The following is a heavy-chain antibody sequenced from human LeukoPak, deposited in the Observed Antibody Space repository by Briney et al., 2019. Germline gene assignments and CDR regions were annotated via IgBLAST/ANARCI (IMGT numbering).Heavy chain of an antibody. CDR1: GGSFSGCY. Sequence: PSETLSLTCAVYGGSFSGCYWSWIRQPPGKGLEWIGEINHSGSTNYNPSLKSRVTISVDTSKNQFSLKLSSVTAADTAVYYCARRGTGVPFDYWGQGTLVTVSS. D-gene: IGHD3/OR15-3a*01. CDR2: INHSGST. J-gene: IGHJ4*02. CDR3: ARRGTGVPFDY. V-gene: IGHV4-34*01.